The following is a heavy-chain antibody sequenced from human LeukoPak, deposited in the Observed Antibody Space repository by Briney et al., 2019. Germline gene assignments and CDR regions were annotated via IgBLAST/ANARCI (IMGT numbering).Heavy chain of an antibody. D-gene: IGHD1-26*01. Sequence: GGSLRLSCAASGFTFRNYAMSWVRQAPGKGLEWVSDISGSGDSTHYADSVKGRFTISADKSISTAYLQWSSLKASDTAMYYCARLSAHFDYWGQGTPVTVSS. CDR3: ARLSAHFDY. CDR1: GFTFRNYA. V-gene: IGHV3-23*01. CDR2: ISGSGDST. J-gene: IGHJ4*02.